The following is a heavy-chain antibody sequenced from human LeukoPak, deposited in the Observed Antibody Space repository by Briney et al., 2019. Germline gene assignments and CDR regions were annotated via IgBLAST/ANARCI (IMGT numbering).Heavy chain of an antibody. CDR1: GFTFSSYA. J-gene: IGHJ3*02. CDR3: QVGALGAEKANAAFDI. Sequence: TGGSLRLSCAASGFTFSSYAMHWVRQAPGKGLEWVAVISYDGSNKYYADSVKGRFTISRDNSKNTLYLQMNSLRAEDTAVYYCQVGALGAEKANAAFDIWGQGTMVTVSS. CDR2: ISYDGSNK. D-gene: IGHD1-26*01. V-gene: IGHV3-30-3*01.